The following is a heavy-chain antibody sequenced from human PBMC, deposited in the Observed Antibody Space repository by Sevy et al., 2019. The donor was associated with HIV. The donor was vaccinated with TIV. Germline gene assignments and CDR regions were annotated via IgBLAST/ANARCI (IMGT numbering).Heavy chain of an antibody. D-gene: IGHD1-26*01. CDR1: GFSFSYYG. Sequence: GGSLRLSCIGSGFSFSYYGIRWVRQSPGKGLDWVALISHDGINEYYADSVKGRFTISRDNSKNTVCLEMNSLRNEDTAINFWANAYSGSYSHSYLYALDVWGQGTTVTVSS. J-gene: IGHJ6*02. CDR3: ANAYSGSYSHSYLYALDV. CDR2: ISHDGINE. V-gene: IGHV3-30*18.